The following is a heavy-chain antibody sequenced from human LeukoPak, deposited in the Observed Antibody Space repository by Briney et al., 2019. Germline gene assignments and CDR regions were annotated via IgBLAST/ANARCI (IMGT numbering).Heavy chain of an antibody. CDR2: IYHSGST. Sequence: SGTLSLTCTVSGYSISSGYYWGWIRQPPGKGLEWIGSIYHSGSTYYNPSLKSRVTISVDTSKNQFSLKLSSVTAADTAVYYCARDQRVKWFDPWGQGTLVTVSS. V-gene: IGHV4-38-2*02. CDR3: ARDQRVKWFDP. CDR1: GYSISSGYY. D-gene: IGHD6-25*01. J-gene: IGHJ5*02.